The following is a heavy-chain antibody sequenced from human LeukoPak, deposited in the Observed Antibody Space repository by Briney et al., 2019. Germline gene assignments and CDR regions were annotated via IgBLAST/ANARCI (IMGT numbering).Heavy chain of an antibody. V-gene: IGHV4-59*01. CDR1: GDSISYYY. Sequence: SETLSLTCTVSGDSISYYYWSWIRQSPGRGLEWIGYIYYSGTTNYNPSLKSRVTISVDTSKKQFSLKLSSVTAADTAVYYCARGQPITVPYIVGATGGWFDPWGQGTLVTVSS. CDR2: IYYSGTT. D-gene: IGHD1-26*01. CDR3: ARGQPITVPYIVGATGGWFDP. J-gene: IGHJ5*02.